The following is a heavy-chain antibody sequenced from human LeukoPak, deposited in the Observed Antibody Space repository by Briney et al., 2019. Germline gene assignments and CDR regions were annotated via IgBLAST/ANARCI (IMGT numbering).Heavy chain of an antibody. CDR1: GYTFTSYY. J-gene: IGHJ4*02. CDR2: INPSGGST. D-gene: IGHD3-22*01. Sequence: ASVKVSCKASGYTFTSYYMHWVRQAPGQGLEWMEIINPSGGSTSYAQKFQGRVTMTRDTSTSTVYMELSSLRSEDTAVYYCARGIRGITMIVVALDYWGQGTLVTVSS. CDR3: ARGIRGITMIVVALDY. V-gene: IGHV1-46*01.